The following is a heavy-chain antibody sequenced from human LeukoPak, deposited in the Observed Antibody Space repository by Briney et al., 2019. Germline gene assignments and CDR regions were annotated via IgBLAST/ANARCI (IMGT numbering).Heavy chain of an antibody. CDR2: IYSGGST. Sequence: PGGSLRLSCAASGFTFSSYAMSWVRQAPWKGLEWVSVIYSGGSTYYADSVKGRFTISRDNSKNTLYLQMNSLRAEDTAVYYCAREITTSYYYYGMDVWGQGTTVTVSS. J-gene: IGHJ6*02. CDR3: AREITTSYYYYGMDV. CDR1: GFTFSSYA. D-gene: IGHD3-22*01. V-gene: IGHV3-53*01.